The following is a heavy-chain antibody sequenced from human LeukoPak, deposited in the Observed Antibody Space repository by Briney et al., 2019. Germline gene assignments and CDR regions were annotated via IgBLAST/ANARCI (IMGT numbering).Heavy chain of an antibody. CDR2: INQDGSHE. CDR1: GFSFSGYW. J-gene: IGHJ4*02. Sequence: GGSLRLSCAASGFSFSGYWMNWVRQAPGKGLEWLANINQDGSHEYYLDSAKGRFTISRDNAKNSLYLQMNSLRAEDTALYYCATWGGREDYWGQGTLVTVSS. CDR3: ATWGGREDY. D-gene: IGHD3-16*01. V-gene: IGHV3-7*01.